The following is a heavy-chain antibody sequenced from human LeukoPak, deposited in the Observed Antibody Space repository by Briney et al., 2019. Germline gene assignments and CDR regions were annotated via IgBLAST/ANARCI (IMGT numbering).Heavy chain of an antibody. CDR1: GGSIGPYY. D-gene: IGHD3-10*02. CDR3: ARSTGSTMFIDY. CDR2: IYYSGNT. Sequence: KPSETLSLTCTVSGGSIGPYYWSWIRQPPGKGLEWLGYIYYSGNTDYNPSLKSRVAISVDTSKNQFSLKLGSVTAADTAVYYCARSTGSTMFIDYWGQGTLVTVSS. V-gene: IGHV4-59*01. J-gene: IGHJ4*02.